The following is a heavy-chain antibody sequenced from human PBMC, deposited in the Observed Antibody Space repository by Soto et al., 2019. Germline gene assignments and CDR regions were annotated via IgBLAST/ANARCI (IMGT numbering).Heavy chain of an antibody. CDR2: ISYDGSNK. CDR3: AKEGGYCTSTSCDPTSIWFDP. D-gene: IGHD2-2*01. V-gene: IGHV3-30*18. CDR1: GFTFSSYG. J-gene: IGHJ5*02. Sequence: QVQLVESGGGVVQPGMSLRLSCAASGFTFSSYGMHWVRQAPGKGLEWVAVISYDGSNKYYADSVKGRFTISRDNSKNTLYLQMNILRAEDTAVYYCAKEGGYCTSTSCDPTSIWFDPWGQGTLVTVSS.